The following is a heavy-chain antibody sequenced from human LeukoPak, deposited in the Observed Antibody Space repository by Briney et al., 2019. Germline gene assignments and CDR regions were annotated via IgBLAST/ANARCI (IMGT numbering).Heavy chain of an antibody. CDR2: IYCSGST. CDR3: ARLDYYDSSGLYYFDY. D-gene: IGHD3-22*01. CDR1: GGSISSYY. V-gene: IGHV4-59*01. Sequence: SETLSLTCTVSGGSISSYYWSWTRQPPGKGLEWIGYIYCSGSTNYNPSLKSRVTISVDTSKNQFSLKLSSVTAADTAVYYCARLDYYDSSGLYYFDYWGQGTLVTVSS. J-gene: IGHJ4*02.